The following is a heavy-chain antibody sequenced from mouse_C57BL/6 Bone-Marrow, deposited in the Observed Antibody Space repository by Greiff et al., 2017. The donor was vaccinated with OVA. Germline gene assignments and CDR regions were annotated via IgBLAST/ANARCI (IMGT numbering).Heavy chain of an antibody. J-gene: IGHJ2*01. CDR3: ARVYGNYYFDY. CDR2: IYPRSGNT. Sequence: QVQLQQSGAELARPGASVKLSCKASGYTFSSYGISWVKQRTGQGLEWIGEIYPRSGNTYYNEKFKGKATLTADKSSSTAYMELRSLTSEDSAVYFCARVYGNYYFDYWGQGTTLTVSS. D-gene: IGHD2-1*01. V-gene: IGHV1-81*01. CDR1: GYTFSSYG.